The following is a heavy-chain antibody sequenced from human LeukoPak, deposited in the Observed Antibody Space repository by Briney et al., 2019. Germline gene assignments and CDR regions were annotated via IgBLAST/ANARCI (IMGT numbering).Heavy chain of an antibody. CDR2: ISYDGSKK. D-gene: IGHD1-26*01. J-gene: IGHJ4*02. CDR3: ARDQTGTYNVDS. CDR1: GFIFSYYA. V-gene: IGHV3-30*04. Sequence: PGGSLRLSCGASGFIFSYYAMHWVRQAPGEGLEWVAVISYDGSKKYYGDSVKGRFTISRDNSKNTLYPQMNSLRGEDTAVYYCARDQTGTYNVDSWGQGTLVTVSS.